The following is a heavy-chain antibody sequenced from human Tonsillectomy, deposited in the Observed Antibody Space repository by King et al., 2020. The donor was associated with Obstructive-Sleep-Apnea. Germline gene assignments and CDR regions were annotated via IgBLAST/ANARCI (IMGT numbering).Heavy chain of an antibody. J-gene: IGHJ6*02. CDR3: ARVSWRPYYYGMDV. V-gene: IGHV4-4*02. CDR2: IYHSGST. D-gene: IGHD5-12*01. Sequence: QLQESGLGLVKPSGTLSLTCAVSGGSIGISNWWSWVRQPPGKGLEWIGEIYHSGSTNYKPSLKSRVTISVDKSKNQVSLKVNSVTAADTAIYYCARVSWRPYYYGMDVWGQGTTVTVYS. CDR1: GGSIGISNW.